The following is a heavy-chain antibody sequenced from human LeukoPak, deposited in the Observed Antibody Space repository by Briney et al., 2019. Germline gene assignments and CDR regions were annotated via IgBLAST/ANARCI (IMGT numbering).Heavy chain of an antibody. CDR1: GGSISSSNW. J-gene: IGHJ3*02. CDR2: IYHSGST. CDR3: ARDRTDSSGYYYAFDI. Sequence: KPSGTLSLTCAVSGGSISSSNWWSWVRQPPGKGLEWIGEIYHSGSTNYNPSLKSRVTISVDKSKNQFSLKLSSVTAADTAVYYCARDRTDSSGYYYAFDIWGQGTMVTVSS. V-gene: IGHV4-4*02. D-gene: IGHD3-22*01.